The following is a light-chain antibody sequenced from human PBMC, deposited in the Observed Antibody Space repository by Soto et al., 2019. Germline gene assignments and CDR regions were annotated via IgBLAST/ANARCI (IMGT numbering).Light chain of an antibody. Sequence: IGMTQSPATVSVSPGERATLYCRASQSISNNLIWYQQKPGQAPRLLIYGASNRATDIPARFSGSGSGTEFTLTISNLQSEDFALYYCQQYCNWPYTFGQGTKVDIK. V-gene: IGKV3D-15*01. CDR2: GAS. J-gene: IGKJ2*01. CDR1: QSISNN. CDR3: QQYCNWPYT.